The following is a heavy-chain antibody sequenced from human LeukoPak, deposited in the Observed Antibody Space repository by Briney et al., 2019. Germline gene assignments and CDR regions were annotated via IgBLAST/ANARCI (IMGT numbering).Heavy chain of an antibody. V-gene: IGHV1-24*01. D-gene: IGHD1-26*01. CDR1: GYTLTELS. Sequence: ASVTVSCKVSGYTLTELSMHWVRQAPGKGREWMGGFDPEDGETIYAQKFQGRVTMTEDTSTDTAYMELSSLRSEDTAVYYCATEIVGANYWYFDLWGRGTLVTVSS. CDR3: ATEIVGANYWYFDL. CDR2: FDPEDGET. J-gene: IGHJ2*01.